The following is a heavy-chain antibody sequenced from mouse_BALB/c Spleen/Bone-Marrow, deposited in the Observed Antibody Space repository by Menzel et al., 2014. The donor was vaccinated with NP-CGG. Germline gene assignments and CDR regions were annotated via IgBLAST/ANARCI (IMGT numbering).Heavy chain of an antibody. V-gene: IGHV1-15*01. CDR3: TRGGNFITTVVADFDY. Sequence: VQLQQSGAELVRPGASVTLSCKASGYTFTDYEMHWVKQTPVHGLEWIGAIDPETGGTAYNQKFKGKATLTADKSSSTAYMELRSLTSEDSAVYYCTRGGNFITTVVADFDYWGQGTTLPVSS. J-gene: IGHJ2*01. CDR1: GYTFTDYE. D-gene: IGHD1-1*01. CDR2: IDPETGGT.